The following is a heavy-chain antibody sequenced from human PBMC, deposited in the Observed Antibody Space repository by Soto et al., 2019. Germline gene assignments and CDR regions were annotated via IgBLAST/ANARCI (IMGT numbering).Heavy chain of an antibody. CDR2: IYYSGST. J-gene: IGHJ6*02. D-gene: IGHD7-27*01. CDR1: GGSISSGDYY. CDR3: ASDLGSCPGVTSTNYYYYGMEV. V-gene: IGHV4-30-4*02. Sequence: PSDTLSLTCTVSGGSISSGDYYWSWIRQPPGKGLEWIGYIYYSGSTYYNPSLKSRVTISVDTSKNQFSLKLSSVTAADTAVYYCASDLGSCPGVTSTNYYYYGMEVWGQGTTVTVSS.